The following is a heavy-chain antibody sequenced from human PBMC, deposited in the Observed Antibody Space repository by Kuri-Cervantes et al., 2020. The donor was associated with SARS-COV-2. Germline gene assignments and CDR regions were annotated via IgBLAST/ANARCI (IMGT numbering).Heavy chain of an antibody. V-gene: IGHV1-2*02. J-gene: IGHJ3*02. CDR1: GGTFSRYA. CDR3: ARAELRTDAFDI. Sequence: ASVKVSCKAPGGTFSRYAFNWVRQAPGQGLEWMGGINPNSGGTNYAQKFQGRVTMTRDTSISTAYMELSRLRSDDTAVYYCARAELRTDAFDIWGQGTMVTVSS. CDR2: INPNSGGT.